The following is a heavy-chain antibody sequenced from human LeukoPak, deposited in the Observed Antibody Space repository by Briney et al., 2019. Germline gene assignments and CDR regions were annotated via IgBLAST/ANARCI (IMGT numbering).Heavy chain of an antibody. CDR1: GFTFSNYA. D-gene: IGHD3-22*01. J-gene: IGHJ3*02. CDR2: ISGSGGST. V-gene: IGHV3-23*01. CDR3: ANDNYYDSSGYYSVAFDI. Sequence: GGSLRLSCAASGFTFSNYAMSWVRQAPGKGLEWVSAISGSGGSTYYADSVKGRFTISRDNSKNTLYLQMNSLRAEDTAVYYCANDNYYDSSGYYSVAFDIWGQGTMVTVSS.